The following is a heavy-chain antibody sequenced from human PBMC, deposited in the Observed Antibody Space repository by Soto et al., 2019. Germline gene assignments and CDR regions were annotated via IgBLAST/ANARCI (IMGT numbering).Heavy chain of an antibody. Sequence: EVQLVESGGDLVQPGGSLRLSCAASGFTFSSYDFHWVRQTTGKGLEWVSGIGKVDDTYYAGSVKGRFTISRENAKNSLYLHMNSLRAGDTAVYYCTRGAAGFDYWGQGTLVTVSS. CDR2: IGKVDDT. J-gene: IGHJ4*02. V-gene: IGHV3-13*01. CDR1: GFTFSSYD. D-gene: IGHD6-13*01. CDR3: TRGAAGFDY.